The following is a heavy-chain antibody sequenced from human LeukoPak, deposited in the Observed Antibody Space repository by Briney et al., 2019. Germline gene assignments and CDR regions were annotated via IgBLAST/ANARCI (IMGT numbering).Heavy chain of an antibody. Sequence: PGGSLRLSCAASGFTFSNYAMSWVRQAPGKGLEWVSAIGGGSDFTYYAENVKGRFTVSRDNSKETLYLQMNSLRAEDTAVYYCAKAVRGWGVITKDWGQGALVTVSS. V-gene: IGHV3-23*01. CDR2: IGGGSDFT. D-gene: IGHD3-10*01. CDR1: GFTFSNYA. CDR3: AKAVRGWGVITKD. J-gene: IGHJ4*02.